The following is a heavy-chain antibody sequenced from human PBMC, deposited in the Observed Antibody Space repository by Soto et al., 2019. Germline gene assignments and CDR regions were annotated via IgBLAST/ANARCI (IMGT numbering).Heavy chain of an antibody. CDR2: ISYTGST. J-gene: IGHJ5*02. Sequence: QVQLQESGPGLVKPSETLSLTCTVSGDSISSYYWSWIRQPPGKGLEWVGYISYTGSTIYNPSLESRATISLDTSKNQVSLSLNSVTVADTAVSYCASVGELPVWFDPWGRGTLVTVSS. V-gene: IGHV4-59*13. CDR3: ASVGELPVWFDP. D-gene: IGHD3-10*01. CDR1: GDSISSYY.